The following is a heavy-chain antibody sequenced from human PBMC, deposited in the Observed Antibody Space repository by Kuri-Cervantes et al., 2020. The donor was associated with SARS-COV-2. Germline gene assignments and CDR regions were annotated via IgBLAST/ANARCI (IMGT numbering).Heavy chain of an antibody. Sequence: GESLKISCAASGFIFSNYGMHWVRQSPGKGLEWVAFTSYDGSNAYYADSVRGRFTVSRDNSKNTQSLQMNGLRAEDTAVYYCAKDIGTRSTNFVTYDYWGQGDLVTVSS. V-gene: IGHV3-30*18. CDR3: AKDIGTRSTNFVTYDY. J-gene: IGHJ4*02. CDR2: TSYDGSNA. D-gene: IGHD2/OR15-2a*01. CDR1: GFIFSNYG.